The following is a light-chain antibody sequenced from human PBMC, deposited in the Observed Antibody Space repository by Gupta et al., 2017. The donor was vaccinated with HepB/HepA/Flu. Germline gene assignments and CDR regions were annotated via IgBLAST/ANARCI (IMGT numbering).Light chain of an antibody. CDR3: QQFQNYVT. Sequence: AIQLTQFPSSLSASVGDRVTITCRASQGSSSALAWYQQKPGKPPKLLIYYASTLGSEVPSRFSGSGSGTDFTLTISGLQPEDFATYYCQQFQNYVTFGGGTKVEIK. J-gene: IGKJ4*01. CDR1: QGSSSA. CDR2: YAS. V-gene: IGKV1D-13*01.